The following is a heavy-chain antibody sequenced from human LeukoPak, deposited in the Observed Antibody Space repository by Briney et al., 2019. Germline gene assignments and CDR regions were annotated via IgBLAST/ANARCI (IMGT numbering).Heavy chain of an antibody. CDR1: GGSISSYY. CDR2: IYYSGST. V-gene: IGHV4-59*08. Sequence: SETLSLTCTVSGGSISSYYWSWIRQPPGKGLEWIEYIYYSGSTNYNPSLKSRVTISVDTSKNQFSLKLSSVTAADTAVYYCARGRSTMIVKDVDHAFDIWGQGTMVTVSS. CDR3: ARGRSTMIVKDVDHAFDI. J-gene: IGHJ3*02. D-gene: IGHD3-22*01.